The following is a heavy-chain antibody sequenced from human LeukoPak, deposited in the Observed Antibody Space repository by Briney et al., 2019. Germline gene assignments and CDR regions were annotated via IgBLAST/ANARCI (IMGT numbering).Heavy chain of an antibody. CDR3: ARALGYCSSTSCYGWFDP. Sequence: SVKVSCKASGGTFSSYAISWVRQAPGQGLEWMEGIIPIFGTANYAQKFQGRVTITTDESTSTAHMELSSLRSEDTAVYYCARALGYCSSTSCYGWFDPWGQGTLVTVSS. CDR1: GGTFSSYA. V-gene: IGHV1-69*05. D-gene: IGHD2-2*01. J-gene: IGHJ5*02. CDR2: IIPIFGTA.